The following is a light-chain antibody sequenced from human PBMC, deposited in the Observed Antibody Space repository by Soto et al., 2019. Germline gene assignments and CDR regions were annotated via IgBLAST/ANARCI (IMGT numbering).Light chain of an antibody. V-gene: IGKV1-5*01. CDR1: LTASYW. J-gene: IGKJ1*01. CDR3: QNNSHSRT. Sequence: DIEMTQSPSTLSASVGDTVTITCRASLTASYWLAWYQHKPGKVPRLLIFDASKLVSGVPSRFSGSGSGSDFTLTISTLQPDDSATYYCQNNSHSRTFGQGTKVEIK. CDR2: DAS.